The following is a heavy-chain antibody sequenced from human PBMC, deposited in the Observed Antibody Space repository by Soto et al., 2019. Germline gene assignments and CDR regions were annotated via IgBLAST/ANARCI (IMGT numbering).Heavy chain of an antibody. CDR2: IITVFGTA. V-gene: IGHV1-69*01. CDR3: AGETPSAAAAYCYYGLDV. D-gene: IGHD6-13*01. J-gene: IGHJ6*01. CDR1: GGTFSSYF. Sequence: QVQLVQSGAEVKKAGSSVKVSCKVSGGTFSSYFINWVRQAPGQGLEWVGGIITVFGTASYAEKFQGRVTITADESTSTAYMELSRLRSDDTAVYYCAGETPSAAAAYCYYGLDVW.